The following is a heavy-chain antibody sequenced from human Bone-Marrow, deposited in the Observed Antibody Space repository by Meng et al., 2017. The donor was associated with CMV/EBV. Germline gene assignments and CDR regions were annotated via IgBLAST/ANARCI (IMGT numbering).Heavy chain of an antibody. V-gene: IGHV4-34*01. CDR1: GGSFSGYS. J-gene: IGHJ6*02. CDR2: INHSGST. D-gene: IGHD3-10*01. Sequence: SETLALTCAVYGGSFSGYSWSWIRQPPGKGVEWIGEINHSGSTNYNPSLESRVTISVDTSKNQFSPKLISVTAADKAVHYCARGRFEWFGELLKNIYYYYGMDVWGQGTTVTVSS. CDR3: ARGRFEWFGELLKNIYYYYGMDV.